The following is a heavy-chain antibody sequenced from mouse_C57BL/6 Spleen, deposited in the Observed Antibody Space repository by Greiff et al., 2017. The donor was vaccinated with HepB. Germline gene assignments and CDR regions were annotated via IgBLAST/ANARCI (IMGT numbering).Heavy chain of an antibody. CDR2: IDPENGDT. Sequence: VQLQQSGAELVRPGASVKLSCTASGFNIKDDYMHWVKQRPEQGLEWIGWIDPENGDTEYASKFQGKATITADTSSNTAYLQLSSLTSEDTAVYCCTTNYYGSSDYFEYWGQGTTLTVSS. CDR3: TTNYYGSSDYFEY. D-gene: IGHD1-1*01. CDR1: GFNIKDDY. J-gene: IGHJ2*01. V-gene: IGHV14-4*01.